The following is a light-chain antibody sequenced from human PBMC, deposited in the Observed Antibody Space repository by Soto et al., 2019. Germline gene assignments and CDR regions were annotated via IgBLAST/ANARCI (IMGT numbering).Light chain of an antibody. CDR2: GAS. J-gene: IGKJ4*01. CDR1: QSVTSNS. V-gene: IGKV3-20*01. Sequence: EIVLTQSPGTLSLSPGERVTLSCRASQSVTSNSLAWYQQKPGQPPTLLMYGASRRATGIPDRFSGGGSRTDFTLTISRLEPEDFAVYYCEQYTGSPLTFGGGTKVEIK. CDR3: EQYTGSPLT.